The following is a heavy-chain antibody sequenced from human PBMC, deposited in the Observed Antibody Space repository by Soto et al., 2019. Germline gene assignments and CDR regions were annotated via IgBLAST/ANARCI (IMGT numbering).Heavy chain of an antibody. CDR1: GFSLSTSGVG. CDR3: AHRAGLQGNWNGGYFDF. V-gene: IGHV2-5*02. D-gene: IGHD1-1*01. Sequence: QITLKESGPTRVKPTQTLTLTCTFSGFSLSTSGVGVGWIRQPPGKALEHLALIYWDDDKRYSPSLKSRLTITKDTSKNQVVLTMINMDPVDTATYYCAHRAGLQGNWNGGYFDFWGQGALVTVSS. CDR2: IYWDDDK. J-gene: IGHJ4*02.